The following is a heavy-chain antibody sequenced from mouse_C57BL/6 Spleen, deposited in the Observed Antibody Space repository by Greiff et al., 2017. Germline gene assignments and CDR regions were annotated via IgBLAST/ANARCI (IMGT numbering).Heavy chain of an antibody. CDR2: IDPSDSYT. V-gene: IGHV1-50*01. CDR3: ARGDYDYVGY. J-gene: IGHJ2*01. CDR1: GYTFTSYW. Sequence: QVQLQQPGAELVKPGASVTLSCKASGYTFTSYWMKWVKQRPGQGLEWIGEIDPSDSYTNYNQKFKGKATMTVDTSSSTAYMQLSSLTSEDSAVYYCARGDYDYVGYWGQGTTLTVSS. D-gene: IGHD2-4*01.